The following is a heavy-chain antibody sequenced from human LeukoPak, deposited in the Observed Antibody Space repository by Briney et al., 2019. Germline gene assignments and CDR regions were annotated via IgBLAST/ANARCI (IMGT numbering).Heavy chain of an antibody. CDR1: GYIFDDYT. V-gene: IGHV3-43D*04. D-gene: IGHD1-1*01. J-gene: IGHJ4*02. CDR2: ISWDGGNT. CDR3: AKASMSGRGYLDN. Sequence: GGSLRVSCAAAGYIFDDYTMHWVRQAPGKGLEWISLISWDGGNTYYADSVKGRFTISRDNSKKSIYLQMNSLTAEDTAVYYCAKASMSGRGYLDNWGQGTPVTVSS.